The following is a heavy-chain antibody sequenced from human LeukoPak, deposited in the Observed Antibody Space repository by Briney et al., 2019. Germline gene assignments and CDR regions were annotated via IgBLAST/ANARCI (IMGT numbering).Heavy chain of an antibody. D-gene: IGHD5-12*01. Sequence: ASVKVSCKASGYTFTSYGISWVRQAPGQGLEWMGWFSAYNGNTNYAQKVQGRVTMTTDTSTSTAYMELRSLRSDDTAVYYCASSTYSGYDYYYYGMDVWGQGTTVTVSS. CDR1: GYTFTSYG. CDR2: FSAYNGNT. J-gene: IGHJ6*02. V-gene: IGHV1-18*01. CDR3: ASSTYSGYDYYYYGMDV.